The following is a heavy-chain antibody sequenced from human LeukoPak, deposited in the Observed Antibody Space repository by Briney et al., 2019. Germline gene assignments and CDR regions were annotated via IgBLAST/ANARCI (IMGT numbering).Heavy chain of an antibody. D-gene: IGHD3-22*01. Sequence: GGSLRLSCAASGFTFSNYGMNWVRQAPGKGLEWVSSISTSSGYIYYADSVKGRFTISRDNAKNSLYLQMNSLRAEDTAVYYCARVDYYDSIDYWGQGTLGTVSS. CDR1: GFTFSNYG. V-gene: IGHV3-21*06. J-gene: IGHJ4*02. CDR3: ARVDYYDSIDY. CDR2: ISTSSGYI.